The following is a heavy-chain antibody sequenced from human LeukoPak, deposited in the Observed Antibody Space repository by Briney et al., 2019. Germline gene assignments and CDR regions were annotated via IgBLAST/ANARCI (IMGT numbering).Heavy chain of an antibody. Sequence: SVKVSCKASGGTFSSYAISWVRQAPGQGLEWMGRIIPIFGIANYAQKFQGRVTITADKSTSTAYMKLSSLRSEDTAVYYCARDRDYYDSSGYYPGNWFDPWGQGTLVTVSS. J-gene: IGHJ5*02. CDR3: ARDRDYYDSSGYYPGNWFDP. V-gene: IGHV1-69*04. D-gene: IGHD3-22*01. CDR2: IIPIFGIA. CDR1: GGTFSSYA.